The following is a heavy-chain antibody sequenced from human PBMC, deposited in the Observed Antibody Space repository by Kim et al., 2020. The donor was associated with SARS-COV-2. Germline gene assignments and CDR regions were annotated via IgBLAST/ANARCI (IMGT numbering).Heavy chain of an antibody. CDR3: ARGRIAMTGIRFLRFDP. Sequence: SETLSLTCAVYCGSFSGYYWSWIRQPPGKGLEWIGEINHTGSTNYNPSLKSRVTISVDTSKNQFSLKLSSVTAADTAVYYCARGRIAMTGIRFLRFDPWGQGTLVTVSS. CDR2: INHTGST. D-gene: IGHD6-19*01. V-gene: IGHV4-34*01. J-gene: IGHJ5*02. CDR1: CGSFSGYY.